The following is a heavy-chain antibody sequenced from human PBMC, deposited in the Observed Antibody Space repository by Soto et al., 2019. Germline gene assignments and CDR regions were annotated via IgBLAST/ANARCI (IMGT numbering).Heavy chain of an antibody. J-gene: IGHJ6*02. CDR2: IIPIFGTA. Sequence: QVQLVQSGAEVKKPGSSVKVSCKASGGTFSSYAISWVRQAPGQGLEWMGGIIPIFGTANYAQKFQGRVTITADESTSTAYMELSSLRSEDTAVYYCARVPGSGYERPNYYYYGMDVWGQGTTVTVSS. V-gene: IGHV1-69*01. D-gene: IGHD5-12*01. CDR1: GGTFSSYA. CDR3: ARVPGSGYERPNYYYYGMDV.